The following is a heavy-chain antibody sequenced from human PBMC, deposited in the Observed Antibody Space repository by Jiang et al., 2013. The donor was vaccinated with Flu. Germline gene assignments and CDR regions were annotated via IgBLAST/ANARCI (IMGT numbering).Heavy chain of an antibody. J-gene: IGHJ4*02. V-gene: IGHV3-30*19. CDR1: GFSLKELW. Sequence: QLVESGGGVVQPGGPVRLSCAVSGFSLKELWHALVPPASQARGVEWVTFLSSDESQELYGDSVRGRFTISRDISKNTLFLQMDSLRPEDTALYYCVGNGRGPFTGLDYWGRG. D-gene: IGHD3-10*01. CDR3: VGNGRGPFTGLDY. CDR2: LSSDESQE.